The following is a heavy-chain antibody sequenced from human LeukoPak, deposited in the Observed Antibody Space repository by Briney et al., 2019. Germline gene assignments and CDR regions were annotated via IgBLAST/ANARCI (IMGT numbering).Heavy chain of an antibody. CDR1: GGTFSSYA. CDR3: ASGPPKEMATSIDY. D-gene: IGHD5-24*01. V-gene: IGHV1-69*13. Sequence: ASVKVSCTASGGTFSSYAISWVRQAPGQGLEWMGGIIPIFGTANYAQKFQGRVTITADESTSTAYMELSSLRSEDTAVYYCASGPPKEMATSIDYWGQGTLVTVSS. J-gene: IGHJ4*02. CDR2: IIPIFGTA.